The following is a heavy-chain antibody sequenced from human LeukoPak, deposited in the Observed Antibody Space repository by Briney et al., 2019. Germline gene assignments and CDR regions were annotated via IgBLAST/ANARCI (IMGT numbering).Heavy chain of an antibody. CDR3: ASETLTARPSPAHPHFFHS. CDR2: IIPIFGTA. V-gene: IGHV1-69*13. J-gene: IGHJ4*02. CDR1: GGTFSSYA. Sequence: GASVKVSCKASGGTFSSYAISWVRQAPGQGLEWMGGIIPIFGTANYAQKFQGRVTITADESTSTAYMELKSLRSEDTAVFYCASETLTARPSPAHPHFFHSWGQGTLVTVSS. D-gene: IGHD6-6*01.